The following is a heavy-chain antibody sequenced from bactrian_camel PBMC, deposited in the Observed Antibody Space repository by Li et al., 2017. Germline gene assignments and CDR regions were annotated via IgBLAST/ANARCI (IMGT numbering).Heavy chain of an antibody. CDR1: GYFYSTNC. Sequence: HVQLVESGGGSVQAGGSLRLSCVVSGYFYSTNCMAWVRQAPGKGLERVSTIESDGSNTFYAASVKGRFTISQDNAKNTLYLQMNSLKPEDTAMYYCAAGGGNGAFCYTGERSMDYWGQGTQVT. D-gene: IGHD2*01. CDR3: AAGGGNGAFCYTGERSMDY. CDR2: IESDGSNT. V-gene: IGHV3S6*01. J-gene: IGHJ4*01.